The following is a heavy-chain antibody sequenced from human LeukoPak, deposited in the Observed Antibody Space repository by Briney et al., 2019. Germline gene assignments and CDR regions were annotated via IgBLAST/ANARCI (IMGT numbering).Heavy chain of an antibody. D-gene: IGHD3-22*01. CDR3: ARGVSYYDSSGYYDY. CDR2: IYTSGST. J-gene: IGHJ4*02. CDR1: GGSISSYY. Sequence: SETLSLTCTVSGGSISSYYWSWIRQPAGKGLEWVGRIYTSGSTNYNPSLKSRVTMSVDTSKNQFSLKLSSVTAADTAVYYCARGVSYYDSSGYYDYWGQGTLVTVSS. V-gene: IGHV4-4*07.